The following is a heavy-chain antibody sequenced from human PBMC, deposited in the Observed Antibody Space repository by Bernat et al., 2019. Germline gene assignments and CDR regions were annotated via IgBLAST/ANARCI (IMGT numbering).Heavy chain of an antibody. CDR3: ARDSTPMIVVVLPDY. D-gene: IGHD3-22*01. CDR1: GFTFSSYA. CDR2: MSSDGSNK. Sequence: QVQLVESGGGVVQPGRSLRLSCAASGFTFSSYAMHWVRQAPGKGLEWVAVMSSDGSNKYYADSVKGRFTISRDNSKNTVYLQMNSLRDEDTAVYYCARDSTPMIVVVLPDYRGQGTLVTVSS. V-gene: IGHV3-30-3*01. J-gene: IGHJ4*02.